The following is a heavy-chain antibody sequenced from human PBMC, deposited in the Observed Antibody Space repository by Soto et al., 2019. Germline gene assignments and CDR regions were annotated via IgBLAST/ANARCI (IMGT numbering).Heavy chain of an antibody. Sequence: QVQLVQSGAEVKKPGSSVKVSCKASGGTFSSYAISWVRQAPGQGLEWMGGIIPIFGTANYAQKFQGRVTITADEPTSTADMELSSLRPADTAVYYCARSPHGRDGYRDASGDFDYWGRGSLVTVTS. CDR2: IIPIFGTA. V-gene: IGHV1-69*01. D-gene: IGHD5-12*01. CDR1: GGTFSSYA. CDR3: ARSPHGRDGYRDASGDFDY. J-gene: IGHJ4*02.